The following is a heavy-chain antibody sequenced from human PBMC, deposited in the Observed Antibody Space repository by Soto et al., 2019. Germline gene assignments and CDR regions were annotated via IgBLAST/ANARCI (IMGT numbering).Heavy chain of an antibody. J-gene: IGHJ6*02. CDR3: ARLHGYCISSSCHGHYAMDV. CDR2: ISYSGST. V-gene: IGHV4-39*01. CDR1: GGSISSGNYY. Sequence: PSETLSLTCTVSGGSISSGNYYWSWIRQPPGKGLEWIGFISYSGSTYYSTSLNSRVTISVDTSKNQFSLKVTSVTAADTAVYYCARLHGYCISSSCHGHYAMDVWGQGTTVTVSS. D-gene: IGHD2-2*01.